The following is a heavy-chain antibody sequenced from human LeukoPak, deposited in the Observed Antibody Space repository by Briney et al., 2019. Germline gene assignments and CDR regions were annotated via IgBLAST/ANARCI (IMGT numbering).Heavy chain of an antibody. Sequence: PGGSLRLSCAASGFTFSSYSMSWVRQAPGKGLEWVSAISGSGGRTYYADSVEGPFTISRDNSKKARCLQADSLSAEDTAVYYCAKDRLHGDPNHYWGQGTLVTVSS. CDR3: AKDRLHGDPNHY. V-gene: IGHV3-23*01. J-gene: IGHJ4*02. CDR2: ISGSGGRT. CDR1: GFTFSSYS. D-gene: IGHD4-17*01.